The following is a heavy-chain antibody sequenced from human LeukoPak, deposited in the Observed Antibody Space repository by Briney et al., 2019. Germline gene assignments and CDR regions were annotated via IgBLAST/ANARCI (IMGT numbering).Heavy chain of an antibody. CDR1: GGSVSSGNSY. CDR2: IYYSGDT. Sequence: SETLSLTCTVSGGSVSSGNSYWSWIRQPPGKGLEWIGYIYYSGDTNYKPSLKSRVTISLDTSKNQVSLKVSSVTAADTAVYYCARINNGWPYHFDYWGQGTLVTVSS. J-gene: IGHJ4*02. V-gene: IGHV4-61*01. D-gene: IGHD6-19*01. CDR3: ARINNGWPYHFDY.